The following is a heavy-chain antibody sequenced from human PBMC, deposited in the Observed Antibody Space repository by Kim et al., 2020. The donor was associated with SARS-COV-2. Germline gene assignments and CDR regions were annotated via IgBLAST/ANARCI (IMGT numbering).Heavy chain of an antibody. D-gene: IGHD3-3*01. J-gene: IGHJ6*02. V-gene: IGHV7-4-1*02. CDR2: INTNTGNP. CDR3: ARDFTIFGVVILNYYYYYGMDV. Sequence: ASVKVSCKASGYTFTSYAMNWVRQAPGQGLEWMGWINTNTGNPTYAQGFTGRFVFSLDTSVSTAYLQISSLKAEDTAVYYCARDFTIFGVVILNYYYYYGMDVWGQGTTVTVSS. CDR1: GYTFTSYA.